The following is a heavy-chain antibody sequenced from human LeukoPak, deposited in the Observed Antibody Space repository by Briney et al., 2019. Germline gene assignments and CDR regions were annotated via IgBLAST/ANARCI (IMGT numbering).Heavy chain of an antibody. J-gene: IGHJ6*02. V-gene: IGHV4-39*07. CDR1: GGSISSSSYY. Sequence: PSETLSLTCTVSGGSISSSSYYWGWIRQPPGKGLEWIGSIYYSGSTYYNPSLKSRVTISVDTSKNQFSLKLSSVTAADTAVYYCATLQRGGYTAMEHYYYYGMDVWGQGTTVTVSS. CDR3: ATLQRGGYTAMEHYYYYGMDV. CDR2: IYYSGST. D-gene: IGHD5-18*01.